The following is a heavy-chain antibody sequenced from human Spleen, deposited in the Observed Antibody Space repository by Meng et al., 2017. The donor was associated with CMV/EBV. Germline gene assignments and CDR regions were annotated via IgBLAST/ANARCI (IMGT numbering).Heavy chain of an antibody. J-gene: IGHJ3*01. CDR2: IIPIFGTP. Sequence: SLKVSCKASGGTLSSYAITWVRQAPGQGLEWMGGIIPIFGTPSHAQKFQGRVTIDMDESTTTAYMEVNSLTSNDTAVYYCARLRGTVYGILSDDALDVWGQGTMVTVSS. CDR3: ARLRGTVYGILSDDALDV. V-gene: IGHV1-69*05. D-gene: IGHD2-8*02. CDR1: GGTLSSYA.